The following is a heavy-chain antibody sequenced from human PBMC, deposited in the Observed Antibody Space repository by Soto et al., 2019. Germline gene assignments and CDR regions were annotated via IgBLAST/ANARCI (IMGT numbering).Heavy chain of an antibody. J-gene: IGHJ6*02. CDR2: TYYRSKWYN. CDR3: TSEEEAMVTAIEDYYYDGMDL. CDR1: GDSVSSNIAA. D-gene: IGHD5-18*01. Sequence: SQTLSLTCAISGDSVSSNIAAWNWVRQSPSRGLEWLGRTYYRSKWYNDYAASVKSRITINPDTSKNQFSLHLNSVTPEDTAVYYCTSEEEAMVTAIEDYYYDGMDLWGQGTTVTVSS. V-gene: IGHV6-1*01.